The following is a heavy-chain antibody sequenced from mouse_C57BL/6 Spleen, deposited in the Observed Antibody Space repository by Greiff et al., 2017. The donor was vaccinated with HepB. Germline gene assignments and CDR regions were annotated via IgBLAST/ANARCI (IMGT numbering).Heavy chain of an antibody. CDR1: GYAFSSYW. CDR3: ASLTGTGYFDV. CDR2: IYPGDGDT. J-gene: IGHJ1*03. Sequence: VKLMESGAELVKPGASVKISCKASGYAFSSYWMNWVKQRPGKGLEWIGQIYPGDGDTNYNGKFKGKATLTADKSSSTAYMQLSSLTSEDSAVYFCASLTGTGYFDVWGTGTTVTVSS. D-gene: IGHD4-1*01. V-gene: IGHV1-80*01.